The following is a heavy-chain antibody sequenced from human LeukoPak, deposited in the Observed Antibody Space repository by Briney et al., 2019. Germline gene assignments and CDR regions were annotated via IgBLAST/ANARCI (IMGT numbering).Heavy chain of an antibody. V-gene: IGHV4-31*03. Sequence: SQTLSLTCSVSGGSISSDDYCRNWIRQQPGKGLEWIGYIYYSGSTYYNPSLKSRVALSVDTSKNQFSLKLSSLTAADTAVYYCAKSREEIRGLDAFDIWGQGTMVTVSS. D-gene: IGHD5-24*01. CDR3: AKSREEIRGLDAFDI. CDR1: GGSISSDDYC. J-gene: IGHJ3*02. CDR2: IYYSGST.